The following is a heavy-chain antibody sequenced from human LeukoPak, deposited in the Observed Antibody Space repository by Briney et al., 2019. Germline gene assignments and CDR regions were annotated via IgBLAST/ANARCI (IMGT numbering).Heavy chain of an antibody. V-gene: IGHV1-69*04. CDR1: GGTFSSYA. Sequence: SVKVSCKASGGTFSSYAISWVRQAPGQGLEWMGRIIPILGIANYAQKFQGRVTITADKSTSTAYMELSSLRSEDTAVYYCARVISYYYGMDVWGQGTTVTVSS. CDR3: ARVISYYYGMDV. CDR2: IIPILGIA. D-gene: IGHD3-16*02. J-gene: IGHJ6*02.